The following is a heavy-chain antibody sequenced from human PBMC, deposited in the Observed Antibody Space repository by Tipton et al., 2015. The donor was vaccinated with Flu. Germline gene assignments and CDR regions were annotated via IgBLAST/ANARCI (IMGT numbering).Heavy chain of an antibody. CDR1: GGSISSSSYY. V-gene: IGHV4-39*07. CDR3: ARVLPDYGDYVDY. Sequence: TLSLTCTVSGGSISSSSYYWGWIRQPPGRGLEWIGSIYYSWSTYYNPSLKSRVTISVGTSKNQFSLKLSSVTAADTAVYYCARVLPDYGDYVDYWGQGTLVTVSS. CDR2: IYYSWST. J-gene: IGHJ4*02. D-gene: IGHD4-17*01.